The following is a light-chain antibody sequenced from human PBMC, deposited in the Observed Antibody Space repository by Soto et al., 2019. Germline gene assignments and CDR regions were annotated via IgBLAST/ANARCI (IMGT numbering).Light chain of an antibody. CDR2: SAS. V-gene: IGKV3-20*01. CDR3: QQYGSSGT. CDR1: QSVSSK. J-gene: IGKJ1*01. Sequence: EIVMTQSPATLSLSPGQRATLSCRASQSVSSKLALYQQRPGQAPRLLIYSASTRATGIPDRFSGSGSGTDFTLTISRLEPEDFAVYYCQQYGSSGTFGQGTKVDIK.